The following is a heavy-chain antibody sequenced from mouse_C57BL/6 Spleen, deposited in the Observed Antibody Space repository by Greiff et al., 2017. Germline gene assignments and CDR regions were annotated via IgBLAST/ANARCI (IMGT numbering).Heavy chain of an antibody. CDR3: ARSPLITTVVATRAMDY. Sequence: VKLLESGPELVKPGASVKISCKASGYAFSSSWMNWVQQRPGKGLEWIGRIYPGDGDTNYNGKFKGKATLTADKSSSTAYMQLSSLTSEDSAVYYCARSPLITTVVATRAMDYWGQGTSVTVSS. CDR2: IYPGDGDT. D-gene: IGHD1-1*01. CDR1: GYAFSSSW. V-gene: IGHV1-82*01. J-gene: IGHJ4*01.